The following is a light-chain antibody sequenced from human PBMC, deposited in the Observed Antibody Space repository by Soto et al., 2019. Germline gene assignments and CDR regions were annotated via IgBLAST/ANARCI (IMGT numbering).Light chain of an antibody. CDR3: QHYKDYLLS. CDR2: KAS. Sequence: DIQMTQSPSTLSAFVGDRVTITCRASQSISEWLAWYQQKPGKAPKLLIYKASSLESGVPSRFSGSGSGTEFTLTISSLQPDDFATYYCQHYKDYLLSFGPWTTVDLK. V-gene: IGKV1-5*03. CDR1: QSISEW. J-gene: IGKJ3*01.